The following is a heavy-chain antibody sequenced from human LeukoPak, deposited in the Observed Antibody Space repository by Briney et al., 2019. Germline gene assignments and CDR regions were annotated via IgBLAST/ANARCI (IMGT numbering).Heavy chain of an antibody. D-gene: IGHD6-13*01. V-gene: IGHV4-4*07. J-gene: IGHJ4*02. Sequence: SETLSLTCTVSGGSISSYYWSWIRQPAGKGLEWIGRIYTSGSTNYNPSLKSRVTMSVDTSKNQFSLKLSSVTAADTAVYYCARVKSSSWYPYFDYSGQGTLVTVSS. CDR2: IYTSGST. CDR1: GGSISSYY. CDR3: ARVKSSSWYPYFDY.